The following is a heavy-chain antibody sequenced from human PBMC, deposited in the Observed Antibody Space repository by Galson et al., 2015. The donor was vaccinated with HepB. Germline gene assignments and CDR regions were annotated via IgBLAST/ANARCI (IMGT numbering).Heavy chain of an antibody. CDR3: ARDKYYDSSGYYYVGFDY. D-gene: IGHD3-22*01. V-gene: IGHV1-69*13. CDR1: GGTFSSYA. Sequence: SVKVSCKASGGTFSSYAISRVRQAPGQGLEWMGGIIPIFGTANYAQKFQGRVTITADESTSTAYMELSSLRSEDTAVCYCARDKYYDSSGYYYVGFDYWGQGTLVTVSS. J-gene: IGHJ4*02. CDR2: IIPIFGTA.